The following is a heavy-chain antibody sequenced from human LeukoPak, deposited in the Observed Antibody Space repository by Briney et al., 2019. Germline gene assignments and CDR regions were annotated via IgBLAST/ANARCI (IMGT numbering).Heavy chain of an antibody. V-gene: IGHV3-23*01. J-gene: IGHJ6*02. D-gene: IGHD1-14*01. CDR3: ARGRSKIYYYYGMDV. CDR2: ISGSGGSS. Sequence: PGGSLRLSCAASGISFRNYAMNCVRQAPGKGLEWVSGISGSGGSSYYADSVKGRFTISRDNPKNTLSLQMNSLRAEDTAVYYCARGRSKIYYYYGMDVWGQGTTVTVSS. CDR1: GISFRNYA.